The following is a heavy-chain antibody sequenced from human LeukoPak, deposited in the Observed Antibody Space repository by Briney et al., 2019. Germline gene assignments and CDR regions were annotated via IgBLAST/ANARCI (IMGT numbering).Heavy chain of an antibody. J-gene: IGHJ4*02. CDR1: GFTFNIFG. CDR2: ISPDGNKE. Sequence: PGRSLRLSCAASGFTFNIFGIHWVRQAPGKGLEWVAAISPDGNKEYYTESVKGRFIVSRDNSKNMIYLQMNSLRGEDSAVYYCAKVSNYDDYWGQGTLVTVSS. D-gene: IGHD3-22*01. V-gene: IGHV3-30*18. CDR3: AKVSNYDDY.